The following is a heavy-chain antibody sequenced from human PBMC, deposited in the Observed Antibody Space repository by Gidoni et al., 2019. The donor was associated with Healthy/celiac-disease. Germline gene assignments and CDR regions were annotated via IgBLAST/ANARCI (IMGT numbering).Heavy chain of an antibody. D-gene: IGHD2-15*01. J-gene: IGHJ4*02. CDR3: ARGGSLGYCSGGSCYRADY. Sequence: QVQLVQSGAEVKKPGSSVKVSCKASGGTFSSYAISWVRQAPGQGLEWMGGIIPIFGTANYAQKFQGRVTITADKSTSTAYMELSSLRSEDTAVYYCARGGSLGYCSGGSCYRADYWGQGTLVTVSS. CDR2: IIPIFGTA. CDR1: GGTFSSYA. V-gene: IGHV1-69*06.